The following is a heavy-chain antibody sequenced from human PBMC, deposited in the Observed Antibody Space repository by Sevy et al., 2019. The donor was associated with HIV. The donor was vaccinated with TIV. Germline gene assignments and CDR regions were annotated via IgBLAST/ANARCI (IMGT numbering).Heavy chain of an antibody. V-gene: IGHV3-23*01. D-gene: IGHD6-13*01. CDR3: QIRDPAAAGSY. CDR2: ISDSGAST. CDR1: GFTFGSYA. J-gene: IGHJ4*02. Sequence: GGSLRLSCAASGFTFGSYAMSWVRQAPGKGLEWVSAISDSGASTYYTASVKGRFTISRDNSKNTLFLQMNSLRAEDTATYYCQIRDPAAAGSYWGQGTLVTVSS.